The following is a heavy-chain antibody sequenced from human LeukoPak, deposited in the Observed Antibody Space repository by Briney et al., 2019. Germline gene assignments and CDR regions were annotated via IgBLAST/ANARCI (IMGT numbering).Heavy chain of an antibody. CDR1: GGSISSYY. V-gene: IGHV4-39*01. Sequence: SETLSLTCTLAGGSISSYYWGWIRQPPGKGLEWIGSIYYCGSAYYNPSLESRITLSVDTSKNQFSLRLSSVTAADTAIYYCARRVLLWFGESQYYFDYWGQGTLVTVSS. J-gene: IGHJ4*02. CDR3: ARRVLLWFGESQYYFDY. CDR2: IYYCGSA. D-gene: IGHD3-10*01.